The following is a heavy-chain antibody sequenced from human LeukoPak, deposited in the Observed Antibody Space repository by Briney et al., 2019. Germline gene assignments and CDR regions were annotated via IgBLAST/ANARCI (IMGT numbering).Heavy chain of an antibody. V-gene: IGHV4-39*07. J-gene: IGHJ6*03. D-gene: IGHD3-10*01. CDR2: IYYSGST. Sequence: SETLSLTCTVSGGSISSSSYYWAWIRQAPGKGLEWVVSIYYSGSTYYNPSRRSRVTIAVYTTKNQFSLRLSSVTAAAADLYYCARGGSEYYYGSGKYNYYYYMDVCGKGTTVTISS. CDR1: GGSISSSSYY. CDR3: ARGGSEYYYGSGKYNYYYYMDV.